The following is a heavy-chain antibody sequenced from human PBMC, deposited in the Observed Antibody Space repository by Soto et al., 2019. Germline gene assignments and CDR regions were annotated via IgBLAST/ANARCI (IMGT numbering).Heavy chain of an antibody. J-gene: IGHJ4*02. V-gene: IGHV3-33*01. D-gene: IGHD6-13*01. CDR3: AREKGSWPSAIDY. Sequence: GGSLRLSCAASGFTFSSYGMHWVRQAPGKGLEWVAVIWYDGSNKYYADSVKGRFTISRDNSKNTLYLQMNSLRAEDTAVYYCAREKGSWPSAIDYWGQGTLVTVSS. CDR2: IWYDGSNK. CDR1: GFTFSSYG.